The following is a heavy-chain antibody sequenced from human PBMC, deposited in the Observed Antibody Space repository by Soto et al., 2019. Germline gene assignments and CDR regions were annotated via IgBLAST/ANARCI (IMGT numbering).Heavy chain of an antibody. J-gene: IGHJ6*03. D-gene: IGHD5-12*01. CDR2: INPNGGVT. V-gene: IGHV1-2*04. Sequence: QVQLVQSGAEVKKPGASVTVSGRASGDTFNDYYIHWVRQAPGQGLEWMGWINPNGGVTKYAQKFQGWVTMTRDTSIRTVYMQLSRLRSDDTAVYYCARESGGATATLDYYYFYMDVWGTGTTVNVSS. CDR1: GDTFNDYY. CDR3: ARESGGATATLDYYYFYMDV.